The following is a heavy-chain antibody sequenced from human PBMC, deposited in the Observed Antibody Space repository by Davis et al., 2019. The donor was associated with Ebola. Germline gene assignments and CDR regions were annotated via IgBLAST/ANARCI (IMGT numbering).Heavy chain of an antibody. CDR2: INHSGST. D-gene: IGHD3-3*01. V-gene: IGHV4-34*01. J-gene: IGHJ6*02. Sequence: ESLKISCAASGFTVRSTYMSWVRQPPGKGLEWIGEINHSGSTNYNPSLKSRVTISVDTSKNQFSLKLSSVTAADTAVYYCARFGYYRGYYGMDVWGQGTTVTVSS. CDR3: ARFGYYRGYYGMDV. CDR1: GFTVRSTY.